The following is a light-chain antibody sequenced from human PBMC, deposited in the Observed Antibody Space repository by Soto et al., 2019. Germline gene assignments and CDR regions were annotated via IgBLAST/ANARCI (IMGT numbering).Light chain of an antibody. J-gene: IGKJ5*01. CDR1: QSISSW. Sequence: DIQMTQSPSTLSASVGDRGTITCLASQSISSWLAWYQQKPGKAPKLLIYKASSLESGVPSRFSGSGSGTEFTLTINSLEPEDFAVYYCQQRNVWPPITFGQGTRLEIK. CDR2: KAS. CDR3: QQRNVWPPIT. V-gene: IGKV1-5*03.